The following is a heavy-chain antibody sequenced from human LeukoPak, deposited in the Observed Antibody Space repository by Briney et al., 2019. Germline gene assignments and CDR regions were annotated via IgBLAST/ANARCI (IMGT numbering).Heavy chain of an antibody. CDR1: W. CDR3: GXXXXXXXSPLDP. V-gene: IGHV5-51*01. J-gene: IGHJ5*02. CDR2: IYPGESDT. Sequence: WXGWVRPMPGKXLXXVGIIYPGESDTRXSPSFQGQVTISADXXXKTAYLQWRNLKASDTGRDYCGXXXXXXXSPLDPWGQGTLVTVSS.